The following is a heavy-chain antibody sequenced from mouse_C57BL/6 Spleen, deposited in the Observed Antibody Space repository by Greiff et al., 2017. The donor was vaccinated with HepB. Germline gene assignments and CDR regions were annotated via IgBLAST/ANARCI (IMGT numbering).Heavy chain of an antibody. CDR1: GFTFTDYY. V-gene: IGHV7-3*01. Sequence: EVNLVESGGGLVQPGGSLSLSCAASGFTFTDYYMSWVRQPPGKALEWLGFIRNKANGYTTEYSASVKGRFTISRDNSQSILYLQMIALRAEDSATYYCASRYDLGAMDYWGQGTSVTVSS. CDR2: IRNKANGYTT. CDR3: ASRYDLGAMDY. D-gene: IGHD2-4*01. J-gene: IGHJ4*01.